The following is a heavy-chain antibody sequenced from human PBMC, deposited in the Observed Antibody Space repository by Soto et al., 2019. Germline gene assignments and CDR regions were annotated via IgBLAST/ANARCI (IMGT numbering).Heavy chain of an antibody. V-gene: IGHV1-18*01. CDR1: GYTFISYG. CDR3: AREKDYSSSWYVDY. Sequence: ASVKVSCKASGYTFISYGISWVRQAPGQGLEWMGWISGYNGKTNYAQKVQDRVTMTTDTSTSTVYMELRSLRSDDTAVYYCAREKDYSSSWYVDYWGQGTLVTVSS. CDR2: ISGYNGKT. D-gene: IGHD6-13*01. J-gene: IGHJ4*02.